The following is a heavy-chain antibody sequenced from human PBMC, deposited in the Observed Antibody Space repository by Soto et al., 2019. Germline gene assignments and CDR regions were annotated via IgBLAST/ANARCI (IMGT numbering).Heavy chain of an antibody. CDR2: ISGSGGST. D-gene: IGHD1-26*01. CDR1: GFTFSSYA. J-gene: IGHJ4*02. V-gene: IGHV3-23*01. Sequence: EVQLLESGGGLVQPGGSLRLSCAASGFTFSSYAMSWVRQAPGKGLEWVSAISGSGGSTYYADSVKGRFTISRDNSKNTMYLQLNILRAEDTSVYYGEKAQWEPGEFDYWGQGTVVPVSS. CDR3: EKAQWEPGEFDY.